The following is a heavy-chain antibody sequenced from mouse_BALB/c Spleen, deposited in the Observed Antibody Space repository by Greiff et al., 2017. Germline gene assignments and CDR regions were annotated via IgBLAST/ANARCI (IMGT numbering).Heavy chain of an antibody. Sequence: QVQLQQSGAELAKPGASVKMSCKASGYTFTSYWMHWVKQRPGQGLEWIGYINPSTGYTEYNQKFKDKATLTADKSSSTAYMQLSSLTSEDSAVYYCASITTSYFDYWGQGTTLTVSS. J-gene: IGHJ2*01. CDR3: ASITTSYFDY. CDR2: INPSTGYT. CDR1: GYTFTSYW. V-gene: IGHV1-7*01. D-gene: IGHD1-1*01.